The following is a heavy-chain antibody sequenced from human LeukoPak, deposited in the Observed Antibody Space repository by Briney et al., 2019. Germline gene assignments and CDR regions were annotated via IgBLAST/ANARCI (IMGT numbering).Heavy chain of an antibody. CDR1: GESISTYS. CDR2: INTSGST. J-gene: IGHJ2*01. V-gene: IGHV4-4*07. Sequence: SETLSLTCSVSGFVSGESISTYSWSWFRQPAGKGLEWLGRINTSGSTNYNPSLKSRATIPEDKSNSQLSLKLSSVTAADTAVYYCARDSRGTDPWYFDVWGRGTLVTVSS. D-gene: IGHD3-22*01. CDR3: ARDSRGTDPWYFDV.